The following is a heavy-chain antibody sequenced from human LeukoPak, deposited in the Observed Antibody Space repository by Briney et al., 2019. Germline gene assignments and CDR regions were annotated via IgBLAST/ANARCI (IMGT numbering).Heavy chain of an antibody. CDR3: ARGGGTLGDY. V-gene: IGHV3-23*01. Sequence: GGSLRLSCAASGFTFSSYAMSWVRQAPGKGLEWVSAISGSGVTTYYADSVKGRFTISRDNSKNTLYLQMNSLRAEDTAVYYCARGGGTLGDYWGQGNLVTVSS. J-gene: IGHJ4*02. CDR1: GFTFSSYA. CDR2: ISGSGVTT. D-gene: IGHD1-14*01.